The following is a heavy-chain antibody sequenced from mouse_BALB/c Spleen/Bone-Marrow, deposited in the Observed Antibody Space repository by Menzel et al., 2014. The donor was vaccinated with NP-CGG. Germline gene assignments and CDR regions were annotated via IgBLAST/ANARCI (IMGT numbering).Heavy chain of an antibody. V-gene: IGHV5-6-3*01. Sequence: EVQLVESGGGLVQPGGSLKLSCAASGFTFSSYGMSWVRQTPDKRLELVATINSNGGSTYYPDSVEGRFTITRDNAKNTLFLQKSSLKSEDAAIYYCARDDYYVFYAMDYWGQGTSVTVSS. CDR1: GFTFSSYG. J-gene: IGHJ4*01. CDR2: INSNGGST. CDR3: ARDDYYVFYAMDY. D-gene: IGHD1-1*01.